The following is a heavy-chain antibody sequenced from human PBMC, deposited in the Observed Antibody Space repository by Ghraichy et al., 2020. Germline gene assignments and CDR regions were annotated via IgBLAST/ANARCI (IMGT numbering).Heavy chain of an antibody. CDR1: GFTFSSYG. CDR3: ARDSGGNYDFWSGYYRGGYFDY. D-gene: IGHD3-3*01. V-gene: IGHV3-33*08. Sequence: GGSLRLSCAASGFTFSSYGMHWVRQAPGKGLEWVAVIWYDGSNKYYADSVKGRFTISRDNSKNTLYLQMNSLRAEDTAVYYCARDSGGNYDFWSGYYRGGYFDYWGQGTLVTVSS. CDR2: IWYDGSNK. J-gene: IGHJ4*02.